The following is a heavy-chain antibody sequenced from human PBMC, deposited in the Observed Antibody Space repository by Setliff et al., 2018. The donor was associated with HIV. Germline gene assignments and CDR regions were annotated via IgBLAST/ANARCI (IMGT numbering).Heavy chain of an antibody. Sequence: GASVKVSCKASGFTFTNSAMQWVRQARGQRLEWIGWIVVGSYNTNYAQKFQERVTITRDLSTSTAYMELNSLRAEDTAVYYCARAQDVWGSYRYTNYYYYMDVWGKGTTVTVSS. J-gene: IGHJ6*03. V-gene: IGHV1-58*02. D-gene: IGHD3-16*02. CDR1: GFTFTNSA. CDR2: IVVGSYNT. CDR3: ARAQDVWGSYRYTNYYYYMDV.